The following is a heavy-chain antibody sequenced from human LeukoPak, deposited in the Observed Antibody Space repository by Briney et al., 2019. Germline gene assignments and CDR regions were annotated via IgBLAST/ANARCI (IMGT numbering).Heavy chain of an antibody. CDR3: ARGGLDQGEDDAFDI. D-gene: IGHD3-10*01. CDR2: IIPIFGTA. J-gene: IGHJ3*02. CDR1: GGTFSSYA. Sequence: GASVKVSCKASGGTFSSYAISWVRQAPGQGLEWMGGIIPIFGTANYAQKFQGRVTITTDESTSTAYMELSSLRSEDTAMYYCARGGLDQGEDDAFDIWGQGTMVTVSS. V-gene: IGHV1-69*05.